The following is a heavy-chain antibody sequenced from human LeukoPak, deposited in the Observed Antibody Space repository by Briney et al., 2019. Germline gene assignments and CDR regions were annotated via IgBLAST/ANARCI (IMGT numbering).Heavy chain of an antibody. D-gene: IGHD6-13*01. CDR2: ISAYNGNT. Sequence: ASVKVSCKASGYTFTSCGISWVRQAPGQGLEWMGWISAYNGNTNYAQKLQGRVTMTTDTSTSTAYMELRSLRSDDTAVYYCARDREFRGGGYLVYWAQGTLVTVPS. V-gene: IGHV1-18*04. J-gene: IGHJ4*02. CDR3: ARDREFRGGGYLVY. CDR1: GYTFTSCG.